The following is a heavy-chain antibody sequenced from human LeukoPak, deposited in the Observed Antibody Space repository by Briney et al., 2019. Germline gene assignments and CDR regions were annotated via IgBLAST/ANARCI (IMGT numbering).Heavy chain of an antibody. CDR3: AKRRPAIYAFDI. D-gene: IGHD5-24*01. CDR2: IYSGGKT. J-gene: IGHJ3*02. Sequence: GGSLRLSCAVSGFTVSDYYMSWVRQAPGKGLEWVSVIYSGGKTYYADSVKGRFTISRDDSKNTLYLQMNSLRAEDTAVYYCAKRRPAIYAFDIWGQGTMVTVSS. CDR1: GFTVSDYY. V-gene: IGHV3-53*01.